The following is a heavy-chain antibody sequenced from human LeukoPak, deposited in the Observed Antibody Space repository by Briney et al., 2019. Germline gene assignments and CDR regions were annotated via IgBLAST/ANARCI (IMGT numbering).Heavy chain of an antibody. CDR1: GFTFSSYA. Sequence: GGSLRLSCAAPGFTFSSYAMSWVRQAPGKGLEWVSAISGSGAGTYYAGSVKGRFTISRDNSKNTLYLQMNSLRADDTAVYYCAKGSYSSGWANRYWGQGTLVTVSS. J-gene: IGHJ4*02. CDR3: AKGSYSSGWANRY. D-gene: IGHD6-19*01. CDR2: ISGSGAGT. V-gene: IGHV3-23*01.